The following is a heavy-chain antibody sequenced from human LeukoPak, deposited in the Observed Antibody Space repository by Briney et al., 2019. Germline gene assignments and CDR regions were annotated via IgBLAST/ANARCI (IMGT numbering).Heavy chain of an antibody. CDR3: ARHYDFWSGYYTFGRDGPYYFDY. CDR2: IIPFFGTV. V-gene: IGHV1-69*13. D-gene: IGHD3-3*01. Sequence: ASVKVSCKASGYTFTSYGLSWVRQAPGQGLEWMGGIIPFFGTVIYAQKFQGRVTITADASTTTAYMELSSLTSDDTAVYYCARHYDFWSGYYTFGRDGPYYFDYWGQGTLVTVSS. CDR1: GYTFTSYG. J-gene: IGHJ4*02.